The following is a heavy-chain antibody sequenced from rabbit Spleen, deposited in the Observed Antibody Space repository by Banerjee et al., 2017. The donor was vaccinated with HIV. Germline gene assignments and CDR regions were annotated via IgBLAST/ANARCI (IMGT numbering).Heavy chain of an antibody. V-gene: IGHV1S45*01. CDR3: ARDSDAGYTGYGYAWLGYFDL. J-gene: IGHJ4*01. D-gene: IGHD6-1*01. Sequence: QEQLEESGGGLVKPGGSLKLSCKASGFDFSTYGVSWVRQAPGKGLEWIGYIDLVFGSTYYASWAKGRLTISKASSTTVTLQMTSLTAADTATYFCARDSDAGYTGYGYAWLGYFDLWGPGTLVTVS. CDR1: GFDFSTYG. CDR2: IDLVFGST.